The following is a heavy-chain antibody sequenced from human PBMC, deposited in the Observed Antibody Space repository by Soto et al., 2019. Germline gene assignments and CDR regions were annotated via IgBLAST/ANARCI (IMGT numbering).Heavy chain of an antibody. CDR3: ARDSEKYSYGHNDY. V-gene: IGHV4-61*01. D-gene: IGHD5-18*01. J-gene: IGHJ4*02. Sequence: QVQLQESGPGLVKPLETLSLTCTVSGGSVSSGNYYWSWIRQPPGKRLEWIGYIFHSGTKYNPSLKSRVTISVDTSKNQFSLKLSSVTAADTAVYYCARDSEKYSYGHNDYWGQGTVVTVSS. CDR1: GGSVSSGNYY. CDR2: IFHSGT.